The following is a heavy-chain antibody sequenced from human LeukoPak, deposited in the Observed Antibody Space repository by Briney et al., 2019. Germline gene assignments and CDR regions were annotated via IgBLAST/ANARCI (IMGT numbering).Heavy chain of an antibody. V-gene: IGHV3-21*01. J-gene: IGHJ4*02. CDR3: AREWGSYSRGGDY. CDR1: GLTFSSYS. D-gene: IGHD1-26*01. CDR2: ISSSSSYI. Sequence: GGSLRLSCAASGLTFSSYSMNWVRQAPGKGLEWVSCISSSSSYIYYADSVKGRFTISRDNAKNSLYLQMNSLRAEDTAVYYCAREWGSYSRGGDYWGQGTLVTVSS.